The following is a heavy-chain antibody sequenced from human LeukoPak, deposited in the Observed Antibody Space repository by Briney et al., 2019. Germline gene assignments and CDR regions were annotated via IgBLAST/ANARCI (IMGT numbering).Heavy chain of an antibody. CDR1: GGSISSSSYY. D-gene: IGHD2-2*01. CDR2: IYYSGST. Sequence: SETLSLTCTVSGGSISSSSYYWGWIRQPPGKGLEWIGSIYYSGSTYYNPSLKSRVTISVDTSKNQFSLKLSSVTTADTAVYYCAKSQYCSSTSCYGAFDIWGQGTMVTVSS. V-gene: IGHV4-39*07. J-gene: IGHJ3*02. CDR3: AKSQYCSSTSCYGAFDI.